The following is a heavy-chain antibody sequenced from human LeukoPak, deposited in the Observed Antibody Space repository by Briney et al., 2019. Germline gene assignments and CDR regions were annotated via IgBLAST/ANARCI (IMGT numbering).Heavy chain of an antibody. CDR2: INHVGST. J-gene: IGHJ5*02. CDR1: GGSFSGYY. CDR3: ASITIFGVVPTTTWFDP. V-gene: IGHV4-34*01. D-gene: IGHD3-3*01. Sequence: KPSETLSLTCAVYGGSFSGYYWSWIRQPPGKGLGWIGEINHVGSTNYNPSLKSRVTISVDTSKNQFSLKLSSVTAADTAVYYCASITIFGVVPTTTWFDPWGQGTLVTVSS.